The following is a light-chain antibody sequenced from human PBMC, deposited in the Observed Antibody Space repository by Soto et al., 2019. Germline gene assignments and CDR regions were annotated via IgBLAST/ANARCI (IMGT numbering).Light chain of an antibody. Sequence: DIQMTQSPSSLSAFVGDRVTITCRASLAISNYLAWYQQKPGKVPKILIYGASTLQSGVPSRFAGSGSGTEFSLTIPSLQPEDVATYYCQRYNTVPWTFGQVTKVEIK. J-gene: IGKJ1*01. V-gene: IGKV1-27*01. CDR2: GAS. CDR3: QRYNTVPWT. CDR1: LAISNY.